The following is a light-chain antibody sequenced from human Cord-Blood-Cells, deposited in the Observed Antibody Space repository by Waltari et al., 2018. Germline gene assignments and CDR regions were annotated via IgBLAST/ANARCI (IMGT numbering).Light chain of an antibody. CDR2: EGS. Sequence: QSALTQPASVSGSPGQSITISCTGTSSDVGSYNLVSWYQQHPGKAPKLMIDEGSKRPSGVSNRFSVSKSGNTASLTISGLQAEDEADYYCCSYAGSSTYVFGTGTKVTVL. V-gene: IGLV2-23*01. J-gene: IGLJ1*01. CDR1: SSDVGSYNL. CDR3: CSYAGSSTYV.